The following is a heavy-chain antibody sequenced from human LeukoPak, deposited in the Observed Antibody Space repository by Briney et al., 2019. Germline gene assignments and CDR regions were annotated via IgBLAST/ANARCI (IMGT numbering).Heavy chain of an antibody. CDR2: IRSKAYGGTT. Sequence: PGGSLRLSSTASGFTSGDYAMSWVRPAPGNGWMWVGYIRSKAYGGTTEFAACVYGRFTMSRGHSKSDAYQLMTSLKTEYTAVNYCTRPDYDSSGYYWIDYWGQGTLVTVSS. CDR3: TRPDYDSSGYYWIDY. J-gene: IGHJ4*02. CDR1: GFTSGDYA. D-gene: IGHD3-22*01. V-gene: IGHV3-49*04.